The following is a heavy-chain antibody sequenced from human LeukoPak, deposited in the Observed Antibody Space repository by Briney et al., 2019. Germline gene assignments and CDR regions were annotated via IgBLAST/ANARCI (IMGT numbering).Heavy chain of an antibody. CDR3: AKRRGLELLYYYYMDV. D-gene: IGHD1-7*01. V-gene: IGHV3-30*18. Sequence: PGGSLRLSCAASGFTFSSYGMHWVRQAPGKGLEWVAVISYDGSNKYYADSVKGRFTISRDNSKNTLYLQMNNLRDEDTAVYYCAKRRGLELLYYYYMDVWGKGTTVTVSS. CDR2: ISYDGSNK. CDR1: GFTFSSYG. J-gene: IGHJ6*03.